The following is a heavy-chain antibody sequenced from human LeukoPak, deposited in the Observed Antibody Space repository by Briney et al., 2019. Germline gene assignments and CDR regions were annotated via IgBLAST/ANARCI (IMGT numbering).Heavy chain of an antibody. D-gene: IGHD3-3*01. J-gene: IGHJ4*02. CDR2: INHSGST. CDR1: GGSFSGYY. Sequence: SETLSLTCAVYGGSFSGYYWSWIRQPPGKGLEWIGEINHSGSTNYNPSLKSRVTISVDTSKNQFSLKLSSVTAADTALYYCVREGPIRFLEQIDYWGQGALVTVSS. CDR3: VREGPIRFLEQIDY. V-gene: IGHV4-34*01.